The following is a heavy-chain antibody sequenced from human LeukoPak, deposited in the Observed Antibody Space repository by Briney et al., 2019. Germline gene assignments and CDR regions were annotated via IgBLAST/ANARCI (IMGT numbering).Heavy chain of an antibody. CDR1: GYSISSGYY. D-gene: IGHD3-10*01. CDR2: IYHSGST. Sequence: SETLSLTCTVSGYSISSGYYWGWIRQPPGKGLEWIGSIYHSGSTYYNPSLKSRVTISVDTSKNQFSLKLSSVTAADTAVYYCAIGDYYGSGSSMGWFDPWGQGTLVTVSS. J-gene: IGHJ5*02. V-gene: IGHV4-38-2*02. CDR3: AIGDYYGSGSSMGWFDP.